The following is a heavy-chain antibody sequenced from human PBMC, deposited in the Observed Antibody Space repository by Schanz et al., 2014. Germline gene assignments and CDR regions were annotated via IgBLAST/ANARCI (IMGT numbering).Heavy chain of an antibody. D-gene: IGHD3-10*01. CDR1: GFTFSRYW. J-gene: IGHJ4*02. CDR3: ARDGFGGYLDS. V-gene: IGHV3-7*03. CDR2: IKQDGSAK. Sequence: VQLVESGGGLVQPGGSLRLCCVASGFTFSRYWMTWVRQAPGKGLEWVANIKQDGSAKFYVDSVNSRFAISRDNAENSVYLQMNSLRAEDTAVYYCARDGFGGYLDSWGQGTLVTVSS.